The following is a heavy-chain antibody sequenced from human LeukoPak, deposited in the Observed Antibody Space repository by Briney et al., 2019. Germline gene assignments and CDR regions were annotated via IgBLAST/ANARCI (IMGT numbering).Heavy chain of an antibody. CDR3: ARVDYRGGGSFMDV. Sequence: PGGSLRLSCAASEFTFTTYSMAWVRQAPGKGLEWVSSISSSATYRYYADSVNGRFTISRDDPKNSLYLQMNSLRAEDTAVYYCARVDYRGGGSFMDVWGRGTPVTVSS. V-gene: IGHV3-21*01. D-gene: IGHD4-11*01. J-gene: IGHJ6*03. CDR1: EFTFTTYS. CDR2: ISSSATYR.